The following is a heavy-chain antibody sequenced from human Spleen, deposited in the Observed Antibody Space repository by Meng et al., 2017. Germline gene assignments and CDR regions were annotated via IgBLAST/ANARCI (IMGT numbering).Heavy chain of an antibody. CDR3: ARSSSSYYFDY. V-gene: IGHV4-34*01. Sequence: SETLSLTCAVYGGSFSGYYWSWIRQPPGKGLEWIGEINHSGSTNYNPSLKSRVTISVDTSKNQFSLKLSSVTAADTAVYYCARSSSSYYFDYWGQGTLVTVSS. J-gene: IGHJ4*02. D-gene: IGHD6-13*01. CDR1: GGSFSGYY. CDR2: INHSGST.